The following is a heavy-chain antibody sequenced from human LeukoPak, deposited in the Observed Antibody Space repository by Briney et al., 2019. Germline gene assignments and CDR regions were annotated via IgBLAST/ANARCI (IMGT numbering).Heavy chain of an antibody. D-gene: IGHD3-3*01. CDR3: ARTYYDFWSGYYYDY. J-gene: IGHJ4*02. V-gene: IGHV4-59*01. CDR1: GGSISRYY. CDR2: IYYSGST. Sequence: PSETLSLNCTVSGGSISRYYWSWIRQPPGKGLEWIGYIYYSGSTNYNPSLKSRVTISVDTSKNQFSLKLSSVTAADTAVYYCARTYYDFWSGYYYDYWGQGTLVTVSS.